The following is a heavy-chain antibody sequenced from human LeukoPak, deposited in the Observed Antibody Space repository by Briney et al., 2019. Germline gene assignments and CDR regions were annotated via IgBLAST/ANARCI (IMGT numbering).Heavy chain of an antibody. D-gene: IGHD2-2*01. CDR3: ARAGVVVVPAAPMDV. J-gene: IGHJ6*03. Sequence: ASVKVSCKASGYTFTGYYMHWVRQAPGQGLEWVGWINPNSGGTNYAQKFQGRVTMTRDTSISTAYMELSRLRSDDTAVYYCARAGVVVVPAAPMDVWGKGTTVTVSS. CDR2: INPNSGGT. CDR1: GYTFTGYY. V-gene: IGHV1-2*02.